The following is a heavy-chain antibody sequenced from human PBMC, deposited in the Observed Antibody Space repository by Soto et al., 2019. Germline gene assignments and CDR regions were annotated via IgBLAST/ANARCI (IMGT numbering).Heavy chain of an antibody. CDR3: ARDLDDFWSGYRYYYYGMDV. Sequence: GGSLRLSCAASGFTFSSYWMHWVRQAPGEGLVWVSRINSDGSSTSYADSVKGRFTISRDNAKNTLYLQMNSLRAEDTAVYYCARDLDDFWSGYRYYYYGMDVWGQGTTVTVSS. D-gene: IGHD3-3*01. CDR2: INSDGSST. CDR1: GFTFSSYW. V-gene: IGHV3-74*01. J-gene: IGHJ6*02.